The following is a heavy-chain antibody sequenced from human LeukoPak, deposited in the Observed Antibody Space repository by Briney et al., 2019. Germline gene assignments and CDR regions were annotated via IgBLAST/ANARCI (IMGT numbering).Heavy chain of an antibody. J-gene: IGHJ3*02. CDR1: GFTFHDYG. CDR2: ISWNGGGT. CDR3: ARGVNYGGNAFDI. V-gene: IGHV3-20*04. Sequence: GGSLRLSCAASGFTFHDYGMSWVRQAPGKGLEWVSAISWNGGGTGYADSVKGRFTISRDNAKNSLYLQMNSLRAEDTAVYYCARGVNYGGNAFDIWGQGTMVTVSS. D-gene: IGHD4-23*01.